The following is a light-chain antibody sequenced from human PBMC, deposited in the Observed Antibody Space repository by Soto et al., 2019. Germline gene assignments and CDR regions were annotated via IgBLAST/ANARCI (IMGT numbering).Light chain of an antibody. Sequence: EIVMTQSPATLSVSPEERATLSCRANQSVSSNLAWYQQKPGQAPRLLIYGASARATGIPARFSGSGSGTEFTLTISSLQSEDFAVYYCQQYNNWGTFGQGTKVEIK. CDR3: QQYNNWGT. V-gene: IGKV3-15*01. J-gene: IGKJ1*01. CDR2: GAS. CDR1: QSVSSN.